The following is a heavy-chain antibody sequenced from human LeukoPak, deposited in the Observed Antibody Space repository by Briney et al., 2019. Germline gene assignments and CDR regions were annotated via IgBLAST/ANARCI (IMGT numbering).Heavy chain of an antibody. V-gene: IGHV4-61*02. CDR3: LDY. J-gene: IGHJ4*02. CDR2: IYTSGTT. CDR1: GGSISSGGYY. Sequence: SETLSLTCTVSGGSISSGGYYWSWIRQPAGKGLEWIGRIYTSGTTNYNPSLKSRVTISLGTSKNQLSLKLSSVTAADTALYYLLDYWGQGTRVTVSS.